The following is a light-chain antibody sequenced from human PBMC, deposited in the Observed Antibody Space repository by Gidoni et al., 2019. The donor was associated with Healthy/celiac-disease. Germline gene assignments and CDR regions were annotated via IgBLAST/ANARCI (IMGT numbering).Light chain of an antibody. CDR2: DAS. CDR3: QQRSNWPRT. Sequence: EIVLTQSPATLSLSPGERATLSCRASQSVSSYLAWYQQTPGQAPMLLIYDASNRATGIPARFSGSGSGTDFTLTISSLDPEDFAVYYCQQRSNWPRTFGQGTKLEIK. CDR1: QSVSSY. J-gene: IGKJ2*01. V-gene: IGKV3-11*01.